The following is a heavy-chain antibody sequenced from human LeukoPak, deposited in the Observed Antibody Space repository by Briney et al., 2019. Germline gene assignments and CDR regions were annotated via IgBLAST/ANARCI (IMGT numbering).Heavy chain of an antibody. V-gene: IGHV4-34*01. CDR2: INHSGST. J-gene: IGHJ6*02. CDR1: GGSFSGYY. D-gene: IGHD6-13*01. Sequence: PSETLSLTCAVYGGSFSGYYWSWIRQPPGKGLEWIGEINHSGSTNYNPSLKSRVTISVDTSKNQFPLKLSSVTAADTAVYYCARGPPYSSSWPPYYYYGMDVWGQGTTVTVSS. CDR3: ARGPPYSSSWPPYYYYGMDV.